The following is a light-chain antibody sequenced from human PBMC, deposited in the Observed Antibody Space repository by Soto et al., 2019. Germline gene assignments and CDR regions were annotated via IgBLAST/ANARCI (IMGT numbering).Light chain of an antibody. CDR1: SSDVGGYNY. V-gene: IGLV2-14*01. CDR2: DVS. J-gene: IGLJ2*01. Sequence: QSALTQPASVCGSPGQSITISCTGTSSDVGGYNYVSWYQQHPGKAPKLMIYDVSNRPSGVSNRFSGSKSGNTASLTISGLQAEDEADYYCSSYTSSSTSHVVFGGGTKLTVL. CDR3: SSYTSSSTSHVV.